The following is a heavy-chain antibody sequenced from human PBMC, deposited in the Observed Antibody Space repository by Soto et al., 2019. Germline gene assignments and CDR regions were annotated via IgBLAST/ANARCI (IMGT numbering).Heavy chain of an antibody. Sequence: QAQMVQSGAEVKKSGASVKVSCKASGYTFIYYYIHWVRQAPGQGLEWMGWVNPDSGGTSYAQKFQGRVTMTRDTSISTASMELSVLTSDDTAVYYCARGPSTGGHDYWGQGTLVTVSS. CDR1: GYTFIYYY. D-gene: IGHD3-16*01. V-gene: IGHV1-2*02. J-gene: IGHJ4*02. CDR3: ARGPSTGGHDY. CDR2: VNPDSGGT.